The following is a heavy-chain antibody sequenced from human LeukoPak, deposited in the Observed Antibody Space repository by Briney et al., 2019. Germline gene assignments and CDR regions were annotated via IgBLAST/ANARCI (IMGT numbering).Heavy chain of an antibody. D-gene: IGHD6-19*01. CDR2: IYSSGSS. CDR1: GGSIRSESYY. J-gene: IGHJ3*02. CDR3: ARDMTGSGWNDAFDI. V-gene: IGHV4-61*09. Sequence: SQTLSLTCSVSGGSIRSESYYWSWIRQPAGKGLEWIGHIYSSGSSKFNPSLKSRVTISIDTSKNQFSLNLSSVTAADTAVYYCARDMTGSGWNDAFDIWGQGTMVTVSS.